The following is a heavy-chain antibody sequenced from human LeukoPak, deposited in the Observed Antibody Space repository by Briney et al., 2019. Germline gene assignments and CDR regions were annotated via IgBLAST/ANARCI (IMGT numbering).Heavy chain of an antibody. CDR1: GFTFSSYG. CDR2: ISGSGGST. D-gene: IGHD1-26*01. J-gene: IGHJ6*03. CDR3: AKDGRVGATVYYDYYYYYMDV. Sequence: AGGSLRLSCAASGFTFSSYGMSWVRQAPGKGLEWVSAISGSGGSTYYADSVKGRFTISRDNSKNTLYLQMNSLRAEDTAMYYCAKDGRVGATVYYDYYYYYMDVWGKGTTVTVSS. V-gene: IGHV3-23*01.